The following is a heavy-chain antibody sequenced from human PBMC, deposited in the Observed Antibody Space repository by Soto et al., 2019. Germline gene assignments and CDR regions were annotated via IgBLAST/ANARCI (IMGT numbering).Heavy chain of an antibody. V-gene: IGHV3-48*02. J-gene: IGHJ6*01. Sequence: PGGSLRLSCAASGFTFSSYSMNWVRQAPGKGLEWVSYISSSSSTIYYADSVKGRFTISRDNAKNSLYLQMNSLRDEDTAVYYCARPEYSSSSYGMDVWGQGTTVNVSS. D-gene: IGHD6-6*01. CDR3: ARPEYSSSSYGMDV. CDR1: GFTFSSYS. CDR2: ISSSSSTI.